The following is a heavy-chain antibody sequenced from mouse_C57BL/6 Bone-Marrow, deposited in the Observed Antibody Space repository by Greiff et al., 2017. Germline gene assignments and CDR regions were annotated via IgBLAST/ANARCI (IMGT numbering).Heavy chain of an antibody. V-gene: IGHV1-72*01. Sequence: QVQLQQSGAELVKPGASVKLSCKASGYTFTSYWMHWVKQRPGRGLEWIGRSDPNSGGTKYNEKFKSKATLTVDKPSSTAYMQLSSLTSEDSAVYYCARDCYGSSYWYFDVWGTGTTVTVSS. J-gene: IGHJ1*03. CDR2: SDPNSGGT. CDR3: ARDCYGSSYWYFDV. D-gene: IGHD1-1*01. CDR1: GYTFTSYW.